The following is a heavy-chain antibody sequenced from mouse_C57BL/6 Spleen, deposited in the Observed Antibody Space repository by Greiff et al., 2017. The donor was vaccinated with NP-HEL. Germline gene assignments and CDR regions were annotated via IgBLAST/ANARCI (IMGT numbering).Heavy chain of an antibody. CDR1: GYTFTSYW. CDR2: IDPSDSYT. J-gene: IGHJ1*03. V-gene: IGHV1-69*01. CDR3: ARGDYYGSSLGYFDV. D-gene: IGHD1-1*01. Sequence: QVQLQQPGAELVMPGASVKLSCKASGYTFTSYWMHWVKQRPGQGLEWIGEIDPSDSYTNYNQKFKGKSTLTVDKSSSTAYMQLSSLTSEDSAVYYCARGDYYGSSLGYFDVWGTGTTVTVSS.